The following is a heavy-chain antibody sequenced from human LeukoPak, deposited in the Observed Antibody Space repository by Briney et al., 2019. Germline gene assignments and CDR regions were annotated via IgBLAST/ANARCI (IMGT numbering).Heavy chain of an antibody. D-gene: IGHD4-17*01. Sequence: GGSLRLSCTVSGFTVSANSMSWVRQAPGKGLEWVSFIYSGTTHYSDSVKGRFTISRDNSKNTLYLQMNSLRAEDTAVYYCVSTVTTLFYYYMDVWGKGTTVTISS. CDR2: IYSGTT. CDR1: GFTVSANS. J-gene: IGHJ6*03. V-gene: IGHV3-66*03. CDR3: VSTVTTLFYYYMDV.